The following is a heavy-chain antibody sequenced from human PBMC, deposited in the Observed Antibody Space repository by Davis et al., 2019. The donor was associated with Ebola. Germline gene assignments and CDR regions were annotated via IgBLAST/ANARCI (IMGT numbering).Heavy chain of an antibody. J-gene: IGHJ4*02. CDR2: TYYRSKWYN. Sequence: SQTLSLTCAISGDSVSSNSAAWNWIRQSPSRGLEWLGRTYYRSKWYNDYAVSVKSRITINPDTSKNQFSLKLSSVTAADTAVYYCARVKPTVNLRLDYWGQGTLVTVSS. CDR1: GDSVSSNSAA. D-gene: IGHD4-11*01. CDR3: ARVKPTVNLRLDY. V-gene: IGHV6-1*01.